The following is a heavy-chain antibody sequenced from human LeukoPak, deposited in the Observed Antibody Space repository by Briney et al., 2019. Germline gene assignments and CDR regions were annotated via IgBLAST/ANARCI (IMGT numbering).Heavy chain of an antibody. V-gene: IGHV3-15*01. J-gene: IGHJ4*02. CDR2: IKSKTDGGTT. CDR3: TTVDFDWLSEEVIDY. CDR1: GFTFSNAW. Sequence: GGSLRLSCAASGFTFSNAWMSWVRQAPGKGLEWVGRIKSKTDGGTTDYAAPVKGRFTISRDDSKNTLYLQMNSLKTEDTAVYYCTTVDFDWLSEEVIDYWGQGTLVTVSS. D-gene: IGHD3-9*01.